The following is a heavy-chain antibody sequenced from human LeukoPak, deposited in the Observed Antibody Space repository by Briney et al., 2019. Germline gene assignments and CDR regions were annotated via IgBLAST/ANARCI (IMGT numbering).Heavy chain of an antibody. J-gene: IGHJ4*02. D-gene: IGHD1-14*01. CDR3: VLFLSGGDSFDY. Sequence: GASVKVSCKASDYTFTSYGISWVRQAPGQGLEWMGWISAYNGNTNYAQKHQGGVTMTTDTSTSTAYMELRSLRSDDTAVYYCVLFLSGGDSFDYWGQGTLVTVSS. V-gene: IGHV1-18*01. CDR2: ISAYNGNT. CDR1: DYTFTSYG.